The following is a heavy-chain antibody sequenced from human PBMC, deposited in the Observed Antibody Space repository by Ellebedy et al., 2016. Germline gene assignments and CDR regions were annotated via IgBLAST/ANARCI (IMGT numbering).Heavy chain of an antibody. CDR2: ITEDGSDK. D-gene: IGHD6-6*01. CDR1: GFTFRSYW. J-gene: IGHJ4*02. V-gene: IGHV3-7*01. Sequence: GESLKISCATSGFTFRSYWMYWVRQAPGKGLEWVASITEDGSDKYYVDSVKGRVTISRDNAKNSVFLQMNSLRVEDRGIYYCATDLRPLTRGWGYWGQGTLVTVSS. CDR3: ATDLRPLTRGWGY.